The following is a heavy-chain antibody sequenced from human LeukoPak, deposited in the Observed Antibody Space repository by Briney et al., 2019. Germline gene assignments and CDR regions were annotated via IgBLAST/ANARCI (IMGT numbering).Heavy chain of an antibody. V-gene: IGHV1-8*01. J-gene: IGHJ6*02. Sequence: GASVKVSSTASGYTFTTYDINWVRQAPGQGLEWMGWMNPHSGNTGYSQKFQGRVTITRNTSISTAYMELSSLRSEDTAVYYCAREDYGSGSSHYGMDVWAQGTTVSVSS. CDR1: GYTFTTYD. CDR3: AREDYGSGSSHYGMDV. D-gene: IGHD3-10*01. CDR2: MNPHSGNT.